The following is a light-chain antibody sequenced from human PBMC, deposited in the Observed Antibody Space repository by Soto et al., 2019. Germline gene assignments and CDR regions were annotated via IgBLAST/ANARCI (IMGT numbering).Light chain of an antibody. V-gene: IGLV4-69*01. CDR1: SGHSNYA. CDR2: INRDGSH. J-gene: IGLJ2*01. CDR3: QTWGNGILVV. Sequence: QLVLTQSPSASASLGASVKLTCTLSSGHSNYAVAWHQQQPGKGPRYLVKINRDGSHNKGDGIPDRFSVSSSGAERYLTISSLQSEDEADYYCQTWGNGILVVFGGGTKLTVL.